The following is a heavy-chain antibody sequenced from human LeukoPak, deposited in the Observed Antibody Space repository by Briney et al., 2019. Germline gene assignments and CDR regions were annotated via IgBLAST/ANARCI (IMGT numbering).Heavy chain of an antibody. J-gene: IGHJ4*02. CDR1: GGSISSYY. CDR2: IYYSGST. D-gene: IGHD3-10*01. V-gene: IGHV4-59*01. Sequence: SETLSLTCTVSGGSISSYYWSWIRQPPGKGLEWIGYIYYSGSTNYNPSLKSRVTISVDTSKNQFSLKLSSVTAADTAVYYCARDRGITMVRGVIRPYYFDYWGQGTLVTVSS. CDR3: ARDRGITMVRGVIRPYYFDY.